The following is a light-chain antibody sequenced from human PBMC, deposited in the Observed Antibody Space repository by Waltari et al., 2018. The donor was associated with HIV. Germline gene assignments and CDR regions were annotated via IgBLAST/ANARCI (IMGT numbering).Light chain of an antibody. CDR3: GTWDRSLSAAV. CDR2: DNN. CDR1: TSHIGNDS. J-gene: IGLJ3*02. V-gene: IGLV1-51*01. Sequence: QSVLTQPPSVSAAPGQKVTISCSGRTSHIGNDSVSWYQHVPGAAPRLLIYDNNKRPSGIPDRFSGSRSGTSATLGITGLQTGDEAHYYCGTWDRSLSAAVFGGGTKLTVL.